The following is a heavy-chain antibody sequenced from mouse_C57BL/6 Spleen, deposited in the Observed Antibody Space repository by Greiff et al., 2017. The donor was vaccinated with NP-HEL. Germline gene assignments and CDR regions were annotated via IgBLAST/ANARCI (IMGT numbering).Heavy chain of an antibody. CDR2: IDPSDSET. D-gene: IGHD1-1*01. Sequence: QVQLQQPGAELVRPGSSVKLSCKASGYTFTSYWMHWVKQRPIQGLEWIGNIDPSDSETHYNQKFKDKATLTVDKSSSTAYMQLSSLTSEDSAVYYCARSFTVVAPYAMDYWGQGTSVTVSS. CDR3: ARSFTVVAPYAMDY. V-gene: IGHV1-52*01. J-gene: IGHJ4*01. CDR1: GYTFTSYW.